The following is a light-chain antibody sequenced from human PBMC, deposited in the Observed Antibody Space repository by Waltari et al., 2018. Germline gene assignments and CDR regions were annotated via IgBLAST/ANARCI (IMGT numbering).Light chain of an antibody. CDR3: QQYDNSPQT. CDR2: GAS. V-gene: IGKV3-20*01. J-gene: IGKJ1*01. CDR1: QSVTRSY. Sequence: EVVLTQSPGTLSLSPGERATLSCRASQSVTRSYLAWYQQKNGQAPRLLIYGASSRATGIPDRFSGSGSGTDFTLTISTLEPEDVAVYYCQQYDNSPQTFGQGTKVEIK.